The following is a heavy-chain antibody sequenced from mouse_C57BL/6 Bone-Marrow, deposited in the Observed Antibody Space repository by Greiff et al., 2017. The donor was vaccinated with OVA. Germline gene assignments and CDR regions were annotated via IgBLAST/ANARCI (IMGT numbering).Heavy chain of an antibody. CDR2: IDPETGGT. CDR1: GYTFTDYE. V-gene: IGHV1-15*01. J-gene: IGHJ3*01. CDR3: TPLYGSPFAY. D-gene: IGHD2-2*01. Sequence: QVQLQQSGAELVRPGASVTLSCKASGYTFTDYEMHWVKQTPVHGLEWIGAIDPETGGTAYNQKFKGKAILTADKSSSTAYMELRSLTSEDSAVYYCTPLYGSPFAYWGKGTLVTVSA.